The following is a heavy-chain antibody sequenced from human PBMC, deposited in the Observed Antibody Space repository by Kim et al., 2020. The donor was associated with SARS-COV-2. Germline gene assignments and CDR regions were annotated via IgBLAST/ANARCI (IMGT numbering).Heavy chain of an antibody. CDR2: ISNDGSNK. Sequence: GGSLRLSCAASGFIFSTHAMHWVRQAPGKGLEWVAVISNDGSNKYYADSVKGRFTISRDFSENTLYLQMNILRAEDTALYYCARDRIYGSGSHYYYVMDVWGQGTTVTVSS. CDR3: ARDRIYGSGSHYYYVMDV. D-gene: IGHD3-10*01. V-gene: IGHV3-30-3*01. CDR1: GFIFSTHA. J-gene: IGHJ6*02.